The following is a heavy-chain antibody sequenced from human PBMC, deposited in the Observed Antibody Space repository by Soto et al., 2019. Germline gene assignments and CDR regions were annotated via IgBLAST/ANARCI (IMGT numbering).Heavy chain of an antibody. CDR2: IYYSGST. Sequence: SETLSLTCTVSGGSIGSGDYYWSCIRQPPVKGLEWIGYIYYSGSTYYNPSLKSRVTISVDTSKNQFSLKLRSVTAADTAVHYCARVTTVVVIIEYWGKGTMVIVSS. J-gene: IGHJ4*02. CDR3: ARVTTVVVIIEY. D-gene: IGHD3-22*01. CDR1: GGSIGSGDYY. V-gene: IGHV4-30-4*01.